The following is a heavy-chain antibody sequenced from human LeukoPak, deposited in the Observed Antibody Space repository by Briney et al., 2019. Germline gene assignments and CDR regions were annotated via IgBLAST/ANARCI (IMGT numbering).Heavy chain of an antibody. D-gene: IGHD4-11*01. CDR3: ARVINSLGYLDY. V-gene: IGHV1-2*06. CDR1: GYTFTGYY. CDR2: INPSSGGT. Sequence: ASVKVSCKASGYTFTGYYMHWVRQAPGQGLEWMGRINPSSGGTNYAQKFQGRVTMTTDTSISTAYMELSRLRSDDTAVYYCARVINSLGYLDYWGQGTLVTVSS. J-gene: IGHJ4*02.